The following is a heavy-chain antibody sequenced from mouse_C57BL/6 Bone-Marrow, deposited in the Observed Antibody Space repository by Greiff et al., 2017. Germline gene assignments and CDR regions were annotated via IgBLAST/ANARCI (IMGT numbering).Heavy chain of an antibody. CDR3: AREEGSSPAWFAY. D-gene: IGHD1-1*01. CDR1: GYSITSGYY. J-gene: IGHJ3*01. Sequence: EVKLQESGPGLVKPSQSLSLTCSVTGYSITSGYYWNWIRQFPGNKLEWMGYISYDGSNNYNPSLKNRISITLDTSKNQFFLKLNSVTTEDTATYYCAREEGSSPAWFAYWGQGTLVTVSA. CDR2: ISYDGSN. V-gene: IGHV3-6*01.